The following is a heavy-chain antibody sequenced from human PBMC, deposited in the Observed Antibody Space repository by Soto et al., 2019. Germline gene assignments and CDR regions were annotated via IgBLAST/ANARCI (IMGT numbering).Heavy chain of an antibody. D-gene: IGHD6-13*01. V-gene: IGHV3-30-3*01. CDR1: GFTFSSYA. Sequence: GGSLRLSCAASGFTFSSYAMHWVRQAPGKGLEWVAVISYDGSNKYYADSVKGRFTISRDNSKNTLYLQMNSLRAEDTAVYYCARDQGIAAAGTVAPVQWGQGTLVTVSS. CDR3: ARDQGIAAAGTVAPVQ. CDR2: ISYDGSNK. J-gene: IGHJ4*02.